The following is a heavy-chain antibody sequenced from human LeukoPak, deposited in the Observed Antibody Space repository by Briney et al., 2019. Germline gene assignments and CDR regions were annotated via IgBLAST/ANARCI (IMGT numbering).Heavy chain of an antibody. J-gene: IGHJ2*01. CDR3: ARGLIAVAGTRYFDL. Sequence: SETLSLTCAVYGGSFSGYYRSWIRQPPGKGLEWIGEINHSGSTNYNPSLKSRVTISVDTSKNQFSLKLSSVTAADTAVYYCARGLIAVAGTRYFDLWGRGTLVTVSS. CDR1: GGSFSGYY. CDR2: INHSGST. V-gene: IGHV4-34*01. D-gene: IGHD6-19*01.